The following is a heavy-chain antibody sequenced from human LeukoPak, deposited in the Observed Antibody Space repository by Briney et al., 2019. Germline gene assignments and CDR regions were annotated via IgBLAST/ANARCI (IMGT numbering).Heavy chain of an antibody. D-gene: IGHD4/OR15-4a*01. J-gene: IGHJ3*02. CDR3: ARDSYGGDAFDI. CDR1: GGSISSYY. Sequence: SETLSLTCTVSGGSISSYYWSCIRQPAGKGLEWIGRIYPSGSTNYNPSLKSRVTMSVDTPKNQFSLKLSSVTAADTAVYYCARDSYGGDAFDIWGQGTMVTVSS. V-gene: IGHV4-4*07. CDR2: IYPSGST.